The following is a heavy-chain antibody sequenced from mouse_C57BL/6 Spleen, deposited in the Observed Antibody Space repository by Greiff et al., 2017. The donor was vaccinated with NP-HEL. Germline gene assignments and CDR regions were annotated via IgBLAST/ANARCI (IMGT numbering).Heavy chain of an antibody. CDR2: ISSGGSYT. Sequence: EVKLVESGGDLVKPGGSLKLSCAASGFTFSSYGMSWVRQTPDKRLEWVATISSGGSYTYYPDSVKGRFTISRDNAKNTLYLQMSSLKSEDTAMYYCARHVFRGSSYFYAMDYWGQGTSVTVSS. V-gene: IGHV5-6*01. CDR3: ARHVFRGSSYFYAMDY. CDR1: GFTFSSYG. J-gene: IGHJ4*01. D-gene: IGHD1-1*01.